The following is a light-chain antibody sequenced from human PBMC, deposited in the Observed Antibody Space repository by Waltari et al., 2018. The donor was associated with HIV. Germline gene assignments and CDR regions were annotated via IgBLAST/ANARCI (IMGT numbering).Light chain of an antibody. CDR1: QNLNNW. J-gene: IGKJ4*01. Sequence: DIQMTQSPSTLSSSVGNRVTITCRASQNLNNWLAWYQQKPGKVPKLMIYKTSTLKSGVPSRFSGSGSGTEFTLTISSLQPDDLATYHCQHYNGYPITFGGGTKVEIK. CDR3: QHYNGYPIT. V-gene: IGKV1-5*03. CDR2: KTS.